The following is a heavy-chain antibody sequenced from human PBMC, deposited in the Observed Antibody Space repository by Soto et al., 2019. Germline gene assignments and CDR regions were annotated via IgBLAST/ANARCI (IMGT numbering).Heavy chain of an antibody. CDR1: GYPFSSYY. CDR3: ARDQGYYDSSGFYDY. CDR2: INPSGGSG. J-gene: IGHJ4*02. Sequence: ASVKVSCKASGYPFSSYYMHWVRQAPGQGLEWMGMINPSGGSGSYAQNFQGRLTMTRDTSTSTVYMELSSLRSEDTAVYYCARDQGYYDSSGFYDYWGQGTLVTVSS. D-gene: IGHD3-22*01. V-gene: IGHV1-46*03.